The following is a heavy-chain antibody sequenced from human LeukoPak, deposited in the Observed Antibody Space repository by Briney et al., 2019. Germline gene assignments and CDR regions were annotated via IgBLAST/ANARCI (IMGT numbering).Heavy chain of an antibody. Sequence: SETLSLTCTVSGGSISSYYWSWIRQPPGKGLEWIGYIYYSGSTNYNPSLKSRATISVDTSKNQFSLKLSSVTAADTAVYYCARHSQQYYYDSSGFRIDYWGQGTLVTVSS. J-gene: IGHJ4*02. V-gene: IGHV4-59*08. CDR1: GGSISSYY. CDR3: ARHSQQYYYDSSGFRIDY. D-gene: IGHD3-22*01. CDR2: IYYSGST.